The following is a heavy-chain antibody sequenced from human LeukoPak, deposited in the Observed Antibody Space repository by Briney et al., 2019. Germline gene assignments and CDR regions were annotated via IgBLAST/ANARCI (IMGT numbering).Heavy chain of an antibody. CDR1: GFTFSTYA. J-gene: IGHJ4*02. Sequence: GGSLRLSCVASGFTFSTYAMHWVRQAPGKGLEWVAVISYDGSIKYYADSVKGRFTISRDNSKNTLYLQMNSLRAEDTAVYYCAKAGVLYMYYFDYWGQGTLVTVSS. D-gene: IGHD1-14*01. CDR2: ISYDGSIK. V-gene: IGHV3-30*18. CDR3: AKAGVLYMYYFDY.